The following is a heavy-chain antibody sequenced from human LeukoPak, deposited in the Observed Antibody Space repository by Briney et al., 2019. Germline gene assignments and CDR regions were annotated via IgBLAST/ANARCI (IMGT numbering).Heavy chain of an antibody. CDR2: IHNSGNT. CDR1: GGSITHYY. V-gene: IGHV4-59*01. Sequence: SETLSLTCTVSGGSITHYYWSWMRQPPGKGLEWIAYIHNSGNTNYNPSLQSRVTISADTSKNQFSLKLSSVTAADTAIYYCARDSRGHSGYDLDYWGQGTLVTVSS. CDR3: ARDSRGHSGYDLDY. D-gene: IGHD5-12*01. J-gene: IGHJ4*02.